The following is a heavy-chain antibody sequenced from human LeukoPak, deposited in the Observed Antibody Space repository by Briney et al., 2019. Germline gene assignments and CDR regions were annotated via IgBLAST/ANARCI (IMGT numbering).Heavy chain of an antibody. CDR1: GGSISSSIYY. CDR3: ARHDYGGVNWFDP. D-gene: IGHD4-23*01. J-gene: IGHJ5*02. V-gene: IGHV4-39*01. CDR2: IYYSGST. Sequence: SETLSLTCTVSGGSISSSIYYWGWIRQPPGKGLEWIGSIYYSGSTYYNPSHKSRVTISVDTSKKQFSLKLSSVTAADTAVYYCARHDYGGVNWFDPWGQGTLVTVSS.